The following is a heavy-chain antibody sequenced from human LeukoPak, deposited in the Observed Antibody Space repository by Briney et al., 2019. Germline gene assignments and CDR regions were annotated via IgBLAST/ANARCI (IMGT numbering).Heavy chain of an antibody. Sequence: SETLSLTCAVSGGSITSGNWWTWVRQPPGKGLEWIGEVYHSGATNYNPSLKTRVTISVDESKNEFSLALTSLNAADTAVYYCARGVPAAGAKWFDPWGQGSLVTVSS. V-gene: IGHV4-4*02. J-gene: IGHJ5*02. CDR2: VYHSGAT. CDR1: GGSITSGNW. CDR3: ARGVPAAGAKWFDP. D-gene: IGHD6-13*01.